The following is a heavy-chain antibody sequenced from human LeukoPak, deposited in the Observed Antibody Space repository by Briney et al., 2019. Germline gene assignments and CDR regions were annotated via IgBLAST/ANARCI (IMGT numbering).Heavy chain of an antibody. CDR1: GGSISSYY. CDR3: ARAGYSYGTGYYFDY. J-gene: IGHJ4*02. D-gene: IGHD5-18*01. CDR2: IYYTGAT. V-gene: IGHV4-59*01. Sequence: SETLSLTCTVSGGSISSYYWSWIRLPPGKGLECVGYIYYTGATYYNPSLKSRVTISLDTSKNQFSLKLSSVTAADAAVYYCARAGYSYGTGYYFDYWGQGALVTVSS.